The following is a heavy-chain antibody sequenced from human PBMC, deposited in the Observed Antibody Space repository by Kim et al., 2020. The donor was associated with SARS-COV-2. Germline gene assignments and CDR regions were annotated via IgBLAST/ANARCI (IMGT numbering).Heavy chain of an antibody. CDR1: GDSVSSNSAA. CDR2: TYYRSKWYN. V-gene: IGHV6-1*01. Sequence: SQTLSLTCAISGDSVSSNSAAWNWIRQSPSRGLEWLGRTYYRSKWYNDYAVSVKSRITINPDTSKNQFSLQLNSVTPEDTAVYYCARDLFAGIAVAGTALWYFDLWGRGTLVTVSS. CDR3: ARDLFAGIAVAGTALWYFDL. D-gene: IGHD6-19*01. J-gene: IGHJ2*01.